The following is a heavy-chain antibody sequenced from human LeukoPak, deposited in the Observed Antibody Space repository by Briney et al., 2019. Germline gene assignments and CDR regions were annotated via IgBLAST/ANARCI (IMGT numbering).Heavy chain of an antibody. D-gene: IGHD7-27*01. CDR1: GFAFSREW. CDR2: IKDKTYGETI. CDR3: TTDPPGPSDY. V-gene: IGHV3-15*01. Sequence: PGGSMRLSCAASGFAFSREWMGWVRQAPGKGLEWVGRIKDKTYGETIDYAAPVKGRFIISRDDSKNTLFLQMNSLKTEDTAVYYCTTDPPGPSDYWGQGTLVTVSS. J-gene: IGHJ4*02.